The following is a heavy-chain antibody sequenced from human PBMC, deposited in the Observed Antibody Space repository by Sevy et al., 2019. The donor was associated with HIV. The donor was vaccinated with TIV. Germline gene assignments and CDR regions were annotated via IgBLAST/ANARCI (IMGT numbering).Heavy chain of an antibody. J-gene: IGHJ4*02. Sequence: ASVKVSCKVSGYTLTQFSMHWVRQAPGKGLEWMTTFDPEDGDPEDGKTIYAQKFLGRVTMTDDTSTDTAYMELSSLRAYDTAAYYCATTKNYYDRSGYPFDYWGQGTLVTVSS. CDR1: GYTLTQFS. CDR2: FDPEDGDPEDGKT. V-gene: IGHV1-24*01. CDR3: ATTKNYYDRSGYPFDY. D-gene: IGHD3-22*01.